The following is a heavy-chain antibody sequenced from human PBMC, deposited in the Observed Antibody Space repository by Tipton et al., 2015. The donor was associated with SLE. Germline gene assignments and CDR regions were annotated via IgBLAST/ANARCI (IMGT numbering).Heavy chain of an antibody. D-gene: IGHD3-3*01. V-gene: IGHV6-1*01. CDR3: AGDRGGFLESYYGMDV. CDR1: GDSVSSNSAA. Sequence: GLVKPSQTLSLTCAISGDSVSSNSAAWNWIRQSPSRGLEWLGRTYYRSKWYHDYAVSVKSRITINPDTSKNHFSLQLNSVTPEDTAVYYCAGDRGGFLESYYGMDVWGQGTTVTVSS. J-gene: IGHJ6*02. CDR2: TYYRSKWYH.